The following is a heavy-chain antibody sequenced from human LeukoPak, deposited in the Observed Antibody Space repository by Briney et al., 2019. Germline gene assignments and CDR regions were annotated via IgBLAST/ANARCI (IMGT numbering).Heavy chain of an antibody. CDR3: ARAPGEGWFDP. J-gene: IGHJ5*02. CDR2: IKQDGSEK. CDR1: GFTFSSYW. D-gene: IGHD4-17*01. V-gene: IGHV3-7*01. Sequence: LGGSLRLSCAASGFTFSSYWMSWVRQAPGKGLEWVASIKQDGSEKYYVDSVKGRFTISRDNAKNSLYLQMNSLRAEDTALYYCARAPGEGWFDPWGQGTLVTVSS.